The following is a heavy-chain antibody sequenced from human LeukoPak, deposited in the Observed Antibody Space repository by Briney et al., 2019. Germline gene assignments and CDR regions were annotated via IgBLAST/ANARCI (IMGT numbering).Heavy chain of an antibody. CDR3: ARDSALYSSGWLFDY. Sequence: PSETLSLTCTVSGGSISSGSYYWRWIRQPAGKGLEWIGRIYTSGSTNYNPSLKSRVTISVDTSKNQFSLKLSSVTAADTAVYYCARDSALYSSGWLFDYWGRGTLVTVSS. CDR1: GGSISSGSYY. V-gene: IGHV4-61*02. D-gene: IGHD6-19*01. J-gene: IGHJ4*02. CDR2: IYTSGST.